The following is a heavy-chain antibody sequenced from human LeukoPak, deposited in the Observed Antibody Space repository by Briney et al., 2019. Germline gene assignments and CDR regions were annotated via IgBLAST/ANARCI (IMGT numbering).Heavy chain of an antibody. CDR3: ARLLRNIAAAVYYFDY. Sequence: GESLQISCKGSGYSFTSYWIGWVRQMPGKGLEWMGIIYPGDSDTRYSPSFQGQVTISADKSISTASLQWSSLKASDTAMYYCARLLRNIAAAVYYFDYWGQGTLVTVSS. CDR2: IYPGDSDT. V-gene: IGHV5-51*01. CDR1: GYSFTSYW. J-gene: IGHJ4*02. D-gene: IGHD6-13*01.